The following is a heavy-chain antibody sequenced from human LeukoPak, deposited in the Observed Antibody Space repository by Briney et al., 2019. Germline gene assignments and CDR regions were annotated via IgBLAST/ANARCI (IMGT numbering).Heavy chain of an antibody. D-gene: IGHD3-22*01. Sequence: SETLSVTCTLSGGSISSGGDYCSWIRQHPGKGLEWIGYISYSGTTYYSPSLQSRITISLDTSKNQLSLELSSVTAADTAVYHRARAAWRDSNARDAFDIWGLGTVVTVSS. CDR2: ISYSGTT. CDR1: GGSISSGGDY. V-gene: IGHV4-31*03. J-gene: IGHJ3*02. CDR3: ARAAWRDSNARDAFDI.